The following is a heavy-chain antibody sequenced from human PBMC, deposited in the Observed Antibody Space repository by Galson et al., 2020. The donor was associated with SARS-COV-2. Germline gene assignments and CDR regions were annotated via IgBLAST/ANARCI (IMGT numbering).Heavy chain of an antibody. CDR3: GRDMFYYDNSGDSPSQAVDY. CDR2: IWYGGNIK. CDR1: GFSFSRYG. J-gene: IGHJ4*02. D-gene: IGHD3-22*01. V-gene: IGHV3-33*01. Sequence: GESLKISCAASGFSFSRYGMHWVRQAPGKGLEWMAVIWYGGNIKYYADSVKGRFTISRDNSKDTLYLQMNSLRAEDTAVYYCGRDMFYYDNSGDSPSQAVDYWGQGTPVTVSS.